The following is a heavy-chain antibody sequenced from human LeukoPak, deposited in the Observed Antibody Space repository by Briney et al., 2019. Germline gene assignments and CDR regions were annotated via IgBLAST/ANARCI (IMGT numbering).Heavy chain of an antibody. V-gene: IGHV1-2*02. CDR3: ARAFAPFDY. J-gene: IGHJ4*02. D-gene: IGHD3-3*01. CDR2: INPDSGGT. Sequence: ASVKVSCKASGYTFTSYDINWVRQATGQGLEWMGWINPDSGGTNYAQKLQGRVTMTRDTSISTAYMELSRLRSDDTAMYYCARAFAPFDYWGQGTLVTVSS. CDR1: GYTFTSYD.